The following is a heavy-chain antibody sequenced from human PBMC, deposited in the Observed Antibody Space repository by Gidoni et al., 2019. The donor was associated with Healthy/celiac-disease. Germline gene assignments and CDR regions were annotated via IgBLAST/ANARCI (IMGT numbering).Heavy chain of an antibody. D-gene: IGHD5-18*01. J-gene: IGHJ4*02. CDR1: GGPFSSYA. Sequence: QVQLVQSWAEVKKPGSSVKVSCKASGGPFSSYAISWVRQDPGQVLELMGGSIPSFGTANYARKCQGRVTITADKSTSTAYMELSSLRSEDTALYYCARSTRGYSDGQEIDYWGQGTLVTVSS. CDR3: ARSTRGYSDGQEIDY. CDR2: SIPSFGTA. V-gene: IGHV1-69*06.